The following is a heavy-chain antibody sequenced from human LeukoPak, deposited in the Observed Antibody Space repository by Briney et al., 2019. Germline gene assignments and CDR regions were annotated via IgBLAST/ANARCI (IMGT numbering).Heavy chain of an antibody. Sequence: SETLSLTCTVSDGSIISSAYYWSWIRQPPGKGLEWIGYIYYSGSTYYNPSLKSRVTISLDTSKNQFSLKLSSVIAADTAVYYCVRTEVSSGSEDYWGQGTLVTVSS. J-gene: IGHJ4*02. CDR2: IYYSGST. CDR3: VRTEVSSGSEDY. D-gene: IGHD6-19*01. V-gene: IGHV4-30-4*08. CDR1: DGSIISSAYY.